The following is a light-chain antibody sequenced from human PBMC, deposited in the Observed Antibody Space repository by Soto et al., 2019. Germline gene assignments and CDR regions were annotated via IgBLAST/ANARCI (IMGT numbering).Light chain of an antibody. J-gene: IGLJ1*01. V-gene: IGLV2-8*01. CDR3: SSYAASNTWYV. CDR1: SSDIGGYNF. CDR2: EVT. Sequence: QSALPEPPSASGSPGQSVTISCTGTSSDIGGYNFVSWYQHHPGKAPKLMIFEVTKRPSGVPDRFSGSKSGNTASLTVSGLQAEDEADYYCSSYAASNTWYVFGTGT.